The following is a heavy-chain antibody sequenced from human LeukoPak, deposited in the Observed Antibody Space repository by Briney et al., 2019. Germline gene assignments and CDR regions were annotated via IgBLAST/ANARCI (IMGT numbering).Heavy chain of an antibody. CDR2: IYYSGST. J-gene: IGHJ3*02. D-gene: IGHD6-13*01. CDR3: ARDLGVASSGWSI. Sequence: PSETLSLTCTVSGGSISSYYWSWIRQPPGKGLEWIGYIYYSGSTNYNPSLKSRVTISVDTSKNQFSLKLSSVTAADTAVYYCARDLGVASSGWSIWGQGTMVTVSS. CDR1: GGSISSYY. V-gene: IGHV4-59*01.